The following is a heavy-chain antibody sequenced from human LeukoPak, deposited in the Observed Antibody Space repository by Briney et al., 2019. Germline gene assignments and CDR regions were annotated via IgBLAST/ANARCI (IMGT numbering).Heavy chain of an antibody. J-gene: IGHJ6*02. CDR1: GFTFTSYS. CDR3: AKGTRGYSGYDPTFCCMDV. Sequence: GGSLRLSCAASGFTFTSYSMNWVRQAPGKGLEWVSTISGGGGSTYYADSVKGRFTISRDNSKNTLYLQMNSLRAEDTAVYYCAKGTRGYSGYDPTFCCMDVWGQGTTVTVSS. D-gene: IGHD5-12*01. V-gene: IGHV3-23*01. CDR2: ISGGGGST.